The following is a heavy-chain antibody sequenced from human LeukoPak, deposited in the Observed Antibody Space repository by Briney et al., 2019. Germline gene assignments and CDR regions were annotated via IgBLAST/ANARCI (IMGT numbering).Heavy chain of an antibody. Sequence: GGSLRLSCAASGFTFTSYAMSWVRQAPGKGLEWVSAINNSGDSTYYADSVKGRFTISRDNTKNTLYLQMYSLRAEDTAVYYCAKSGHNRFDYWGQGTLVTVSS. CDR2: INNSGDST. D-gene: IGHD5-24*01. V-gene: IGHV3-23*01. J-gene: IGHJ4*02. CDR3: AKSGHNRFDY. CDR1: GFTFTSYA.